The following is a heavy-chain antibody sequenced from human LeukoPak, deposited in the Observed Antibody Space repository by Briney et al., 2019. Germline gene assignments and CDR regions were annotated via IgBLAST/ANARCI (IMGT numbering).Heavy chain of an antibody. D-gene: IGHD6-19*01. CDR2: INSDGSAT. CDR3: ATDPDSGGWSTFDY. CDR1: GFSFSRNW. Sequence: GGSLRLSCAASGFSFSRNWMHWVRQAPGKGPVWVSRINSDGSATHYADSVKGRFTISRDNAKNTLYLQMNSLRAEDTAVYYCATDPDSGGWSTFDYWGQGTLVTVSS. J-gene: IGHJ4*02. V-gene: IGHV3-74*01.